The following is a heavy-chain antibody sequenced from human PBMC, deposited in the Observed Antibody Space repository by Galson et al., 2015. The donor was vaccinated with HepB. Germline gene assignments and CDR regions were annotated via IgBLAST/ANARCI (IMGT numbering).Heavy chain of an antibody. CDR1: GFTFSSYA. Sequence: SLRLSCAASGFTFSSYAMHWVRQAPGKGLEWVAVISNDGSNKYYADSVKGRFTISRDNSKNTLYLQMNSLRAEDTAVYHCARDRSAAGRKDYWGQGTLVTVSS. J-gene: IGHJ4*02. V-gene: IGHV3-30*04. CDR3: ARDRSAAGRKDY. D-gene: IGHD6-13*01. CDR2: ISNDGSNK.